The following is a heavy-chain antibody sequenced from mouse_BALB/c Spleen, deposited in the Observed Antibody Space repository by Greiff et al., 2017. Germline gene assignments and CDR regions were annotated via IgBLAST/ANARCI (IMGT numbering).Heavy chain of an antibody. CDR2: IRSKSNNYAT. CDR3: VRAGPYFDY. J-gene: IGHJ2*01. CDR1: GFTFNTYA. Sequence: EVQLVESGGGLVQPKGSLKLSCAASGFTFNTYAMNWVRQAPGKGLEWVARIRSKSNNYATYYADSVKDRFSISRDDSQSMLYLQMNNLKTEDTAMYYCVRAGPYFDYWGQGTTLTVSS. V-gene: IGHV10-1*02.